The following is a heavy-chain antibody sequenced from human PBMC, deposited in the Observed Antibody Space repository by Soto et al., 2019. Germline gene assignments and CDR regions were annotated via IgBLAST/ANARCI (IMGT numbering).Heavy chain of an antibody. CDR2: ISSSGSTT. CDR3: LRRPHRPSDRMHF. D-gene: IGHD6-6*01. V-gene: IGHV3-48*03. Sequence: PGGSLRLSCAASGFTFSSYEMNWVRQAPGKGLEWVSYISSSGSTTYYADSVKGRFTISRDNSKNTLFLQMNSLRAEDTAMYFFLRRPHRPSDRMHFPGQGTS. CDR1: GFTFSSYE. J-gene: IGHJ6*02.